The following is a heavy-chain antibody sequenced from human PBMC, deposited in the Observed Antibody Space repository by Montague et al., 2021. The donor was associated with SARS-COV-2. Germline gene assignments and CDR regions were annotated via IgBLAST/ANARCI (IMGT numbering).Heavy chain of an antibody. CDR2: VYDTGGT. D-gene: IGHD2-15*01. CDR3: ARAGGGSSYNYYGLDV. CDR1: GGSINSFY. V-gene: IGHV4-59*01. Sequence: SETLSLTCSISGGSINSFYWNWIRQSPGKGLEWIGYVYDTGGTNYNPSLKSRATISVDTSKNQFSLTVGSVTAADTAVYYCARAGGGSSYNYYGLDVWGQGTTVTVSS. J-gene: IGHJ6*02.